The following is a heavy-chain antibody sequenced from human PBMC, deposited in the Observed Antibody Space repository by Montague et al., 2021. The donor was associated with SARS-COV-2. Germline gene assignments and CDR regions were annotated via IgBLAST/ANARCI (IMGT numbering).Heavy chain of an antibody. CDR1: GGSFSGYY. Sequence: SETLSLTCAVYGGSFSGYYWSWIRQLPGKGLEWIVEINHSGSTNYNPPLNSRVTISVDKSKNQFSLKLSSVTAADTAVDYCARVRYYGSGTCLGMDVWGQGTTVTVSS. J-gene: IGHJ6*02. V-gene: IGHV4-34*01. CDR3: ARVRYYGSGTCLGMDV. D-gene: IGHD3-10*01. CDR2: INHSGST.